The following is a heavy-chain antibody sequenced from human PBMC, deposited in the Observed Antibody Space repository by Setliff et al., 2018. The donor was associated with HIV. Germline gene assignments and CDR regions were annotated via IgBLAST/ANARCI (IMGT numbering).Heavy chain of an antibody. D-gene: IGHD4-17*01. Sequence: GASVKVSCKASGYTFTSYGISWVRQAPGQGLEWMGWISAYNGNTNYAQKLQGRVTMTTDTSTSTAYMELRSLRSDDTAVYYCARDKRSFYGDYLGAFDIWGQGTMVTVS. CDR1: GYTFTSYG. CDR3: ARDKRSFYGDYLGAFDI. J-gene: IGHJ3*02. V-gene: IGHV1-18*01. CDR2: ISAYNGNT.